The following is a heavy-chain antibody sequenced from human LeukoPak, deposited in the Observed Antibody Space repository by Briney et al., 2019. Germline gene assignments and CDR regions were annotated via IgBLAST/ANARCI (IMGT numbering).Heavy chain of an antibody. D-gene: IGHD6-19*01. CDR3: ARSGWYVDY. V-gene: IGHV4-61*01. J-gene: IGHJ4*02. CDR2: IYFSGNT. Sequence: SETLSLTCTVSGGSVSSGSYYWSWIRQPPGKGLEWIGYIYFSGNTNYNPSLKSRVTISVDKSKNQFSLKLISVTAADTAVYYCARSGWYVDYWGQGTLVTVSS. CDR1: GGSVSSGSYY.